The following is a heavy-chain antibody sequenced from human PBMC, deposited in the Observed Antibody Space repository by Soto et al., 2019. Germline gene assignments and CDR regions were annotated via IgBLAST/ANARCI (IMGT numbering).Heavy chain of an antibody. V-gene: IGHV4-61*01. J-gene: IGHJ5*02. Sequence: PSDTLSLTCTVSGGSVSIGSYYWSWIRQPPGKGLEWIGYIYYSGSTNYNPSLKSRVTISVDTSKNQFSLKLSSVTAADTAVYYCAIVPVGNWFDPWGQGTLVTVSS. CDR2: IYYSGST. CDR3: AIVPVGNWFDP. CDR1: GGSVSIGSYY.